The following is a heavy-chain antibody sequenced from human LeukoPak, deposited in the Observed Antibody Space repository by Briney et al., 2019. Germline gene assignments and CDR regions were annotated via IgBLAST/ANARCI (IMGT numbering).Heavy chain of an antibody. J-gene: IGHJ4*02. V-gene: IGHV3-30*02. D-gene: IGHD5-18*01. CDR3: ATSRGYSYGLDY. CDR1: TFAFSSYA. CDR2: IRYDGSNK. Sequence: GGSLRLSCAASTFAFSSYAMTWVRQAPGKGLEWVAFIRYDGSNKYYADSVKGRFTISRDNSKNTLYLQMNSLRAEDTAVYYCATSRGYSYGLDYWGQGTLVTVSS.